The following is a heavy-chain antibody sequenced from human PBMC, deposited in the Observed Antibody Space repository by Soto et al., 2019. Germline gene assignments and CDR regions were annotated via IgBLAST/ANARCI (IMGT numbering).Heavy chain of an antibody. J-gene: IGHJ4*02. CDR2: ISYDGSNQ. CDR1: GFTFDTYA. V-gene: IGHV3-30-3*01. CDR3: TRGLLTDFFDY. Sequence: SGGSLRLSCAASGFTFDTYAMHWVRQAPGKGLEWVAVISYDGSNQFYAGSVKGRFTVSRDNSKNTLYLQVNSLRNDDTAVYYCTRGLLTDFFDYWGQGTLVTVSS.